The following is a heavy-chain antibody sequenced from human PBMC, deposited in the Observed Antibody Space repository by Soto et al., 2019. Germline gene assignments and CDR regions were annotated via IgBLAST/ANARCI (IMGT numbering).Heavy chain of an antibody. J-gene: IGHJ4*02. CDR3: ARDTPPRSGWYYFDS. CDR2: TYYRSKWYN. V-gene: IGHV6-1*01. D-gene: IGHD6-19*01. Sequence: PSQTLSLPCAISGDSVSSNSAAWSWIRQSPSRGLEWLGRTYYRSKWYNDFAVSVKSRITITADTSKNQFSLQLSSVTPEDTAVYYCARDTPPRSGWYYFDSWGQGTLVTVSS. CDR1: GDSVSSNSAA.